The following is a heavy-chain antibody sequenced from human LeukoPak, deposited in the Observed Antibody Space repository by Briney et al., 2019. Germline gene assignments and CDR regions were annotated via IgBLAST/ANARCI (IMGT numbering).Heavy chain of an antibody. V-gene: IGHV4-59*01. J-gene: IGHJ4*02. CDR1: GGSISSYY. D-gene: IGHD6-13*01. Sequence: SETLSLTCTVSGGSISSYYWSWIRQPPGKGLEWIGYIYYSGSTNYNPSLKSRVTISVDTSKNQFSLKLSSVTAADTAVYYCARVAAAGTGGLYFDCWGQGTLVTVSS. CDR3: ARVAAAGTGGLYFDC. CDR2: IYYSGST.